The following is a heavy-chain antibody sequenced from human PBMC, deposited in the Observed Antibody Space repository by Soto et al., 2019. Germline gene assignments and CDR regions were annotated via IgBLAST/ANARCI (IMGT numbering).Heavy chain of an antibody. J-gene: IGHJ4*02. V-gene: IGHV3-30*18. CDR2: ISYDGSNK. Sequence: GGSLRLSCAASGFTFSSYGMHWVRQAPGKGLEWVAVISYDGSNKYYADSVKGRFTISRDNSKNTLYLQMNSLRAEDTAVYYCAKDLVGIVGATTYFDYWGQGTLVTVSS. D-gene: IGHD1-26*01. CDR3: AKDLVGIVGATTYFDY. CDR1: GFTFSSYG.